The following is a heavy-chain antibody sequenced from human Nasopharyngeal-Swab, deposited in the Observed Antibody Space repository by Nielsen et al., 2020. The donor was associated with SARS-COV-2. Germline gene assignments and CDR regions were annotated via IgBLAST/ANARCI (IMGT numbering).Heavy chain of an antibody. Sequence: VRQMPGKGLEWMGIIYPGDSDTRYSPSFQGQVTISADKSISTAYLQWSSLKASDTAMYFCARLPTGGSSFNWFDPWGQGTLVTVSS. CDR2: IYPGDSDT. D-gene: IGHD3-16*01. V-gene: IGHV5-51*01. J-gene: IGHJ5*02. CDR3: ARLPTGGSSFNWFDP.